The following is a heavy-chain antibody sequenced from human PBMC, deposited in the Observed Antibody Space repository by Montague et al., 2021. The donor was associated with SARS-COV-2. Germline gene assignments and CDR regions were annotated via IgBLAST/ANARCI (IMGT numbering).Heavy chain of an antibody. CDR1: GGPISRSSYY. J-gene: IGHJ4*02. V-gene: IGHV4-39*07. D-gene: IGHD3-9*01. CDR3: AGQLRYYDWRADY. CDR2: IYHAGST. Sequence: SETLSLTCSVSGGPISRSSYYCGLILQPPGKGLEWVGDIYHAGSTYYHPSLKSRATIFVDTSNSHSSLKLTSVTAAATAVYYCAGQLRYYDWRADYWGQGTLVSVSS.